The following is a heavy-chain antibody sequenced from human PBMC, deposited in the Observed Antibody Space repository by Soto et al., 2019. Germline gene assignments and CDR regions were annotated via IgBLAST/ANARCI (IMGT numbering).Heavy chain of an antibody. CDR3: ARGLAAGDY. CDR1: GYTFTNYY. D-gene: IGHD6-13*01. CDR2: INPNGGST. Sequence: QVQLVQSGAEVKNAGGSVKVSCKASGYTFTNYYIHWVRQAPGQGLEWMAIINPNGGSTNYAQEFQGRVTLARDTFTNTVYMELSSLRSEDTAIYYCARGLAAGDYWGQGTLVTVSS. V-gene: IGHV1-46*01. J-gene: IGHJ4*02.